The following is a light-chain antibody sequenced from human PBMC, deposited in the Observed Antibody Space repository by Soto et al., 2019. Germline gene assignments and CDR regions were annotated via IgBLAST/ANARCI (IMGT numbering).Light chain of an antibody. J-gene: IGLJ3*02. Sequence: QSVLTQSSSASASLGSSVKLTCTLSSGHSSYIIAWHQQQPGKAPRYLMKLEGSGSYNKGSGVPDRFSGSSSGADRYLTISNLKFEDEADYYCETWDSNTWVFGGGTKLTV. V-gene: IGLV4-60*02. CDR3: ETWDSNTWV. CDR2: LEGSGSY. CDR1: SGHSSYI.